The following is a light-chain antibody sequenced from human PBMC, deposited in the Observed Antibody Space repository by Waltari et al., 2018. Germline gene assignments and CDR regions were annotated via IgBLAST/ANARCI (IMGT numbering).Light chain of an antibody. J-gene: IGLJ2*01. V-gene: IGLV2-23*02. CDR2: EVS. Sequence: YQHHPGEAPKLIVYEVSKRPSGVSFRFSGSKSGNTASLTISGLQSDDESDYYCCSYAGSSTVVFGGGTKLTVL. CDR3: CSYAGSSTVV.